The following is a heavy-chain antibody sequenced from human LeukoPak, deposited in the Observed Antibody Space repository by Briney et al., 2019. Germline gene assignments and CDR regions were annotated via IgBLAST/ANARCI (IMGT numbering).Heavy chain of an antibody. CDR2: INPSGGST. D-gene: IGHD3-3*01. CDR3: ARVHDDFWSGYPYFDY. V-gene: IGHV1-46*01. CDR1: GYTFTSYY. Sequence: ASVKVSCKASGYTFTSYYMHWVRQAPGQGLEWMGIINPSGGSTSYAQKFQGRITMTRDTSTSTVYMELSSLRSEDTAVYYCARVHDDFWSGYPYFDYWGQGTLVTVSS. J-gene: IGHJ4*02.